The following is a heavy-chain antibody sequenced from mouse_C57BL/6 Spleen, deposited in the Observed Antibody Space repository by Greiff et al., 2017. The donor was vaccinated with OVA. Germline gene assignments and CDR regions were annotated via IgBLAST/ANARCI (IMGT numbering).Heavy chain of an antibody. D-gene: IGHD4-1*01. CDR3: ARRAGTELTGTRAMDY. J-gene: IGHJ4*01. CDR2: ISGGGGNT. CDR1: GFTFSSYT. Sequence: EVKLMESGGGLVKPGGSLKLSCAASGFTFSSYTMSWVRQTPEKRLEWVATISGGGGNTYYPDSVKGRFTISRDNAKNTLYLQMSSLRSEDTALYYCARRAGTELTGTRAMDYWGQGTSVTVSS. V-gene: IGHV5-9*01.